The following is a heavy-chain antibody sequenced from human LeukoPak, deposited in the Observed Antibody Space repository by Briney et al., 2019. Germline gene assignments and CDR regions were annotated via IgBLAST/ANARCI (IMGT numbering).Heavy chain of an antibody. V-gene: IGHV1-18*01. CDR2: ISAYNGNT. D-gene: IGHD3-16*02. J-gene: IGHJ4*02. CDR1: GYTFTSYG. CDR3: ARDRGMITFGGVIARNYYFDY. Sequence: ASVKVSCKASGYTFTSYGISWVRQAPGQGLEWMGWISAYNGNTNYAQELQGRVTMTTDTSTSTAYMELRSLRSDDTAVYYCARDRGMITFGGVIARNYYFDYWGQGTLVTVSS.